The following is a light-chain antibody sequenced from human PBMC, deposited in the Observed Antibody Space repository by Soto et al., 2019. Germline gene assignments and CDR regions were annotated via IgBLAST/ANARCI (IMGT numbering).Light chain of an antibody. V-gene: IGLV1-40*01. CDR3: QSYDRSLRSSV. CDR1: SSNIGADYD. Sequence: QSVLTQPPSVSGAPGESVTISCIGNSSNIGADYDVVWYQQFPGTAPKLLFYGYTNRPSGVPDRFSGSRSGTSASLSIIGLRAEDEVDYHCQSYDRSLRSSVFGGGTKLTVL. J-gene: IGLJ3*02. CDR2: GYT.